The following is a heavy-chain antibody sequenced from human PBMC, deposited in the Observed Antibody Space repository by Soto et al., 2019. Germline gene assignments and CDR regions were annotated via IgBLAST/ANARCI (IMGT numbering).Heavy chain of an antibody. D-gene: IGHD3-16*01. CDR3: ARSPLGYDYVRQTWREVGDSFDI. CDR2: LIHGGST. J-gene: IGHJ3*02. V-gene: IGHV4-34*12. Sequence: ETLSLTCAIYGASLGGFHWTWLRQAPGKGLEWIGELIHGGSTNYNPSLKSRVSFSLDTSKNQFSLHLMSVTAADTAVYYCARSPLGYDYVRQTWREVGDSFDIWGRGTLVTVSS. CDR1: GASLGGFH.